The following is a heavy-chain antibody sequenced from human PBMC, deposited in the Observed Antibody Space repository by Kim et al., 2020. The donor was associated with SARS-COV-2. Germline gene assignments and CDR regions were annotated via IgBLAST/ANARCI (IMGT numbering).Heavy chain of an antibody. CDR2: IIPIFGTA. CDR3: ARAANTVGYCSGGSCYYGMDV. CDR1: GGTFSSYA. V-gene: IGHV1-69*13. Sequence: SVKVSCKASGGTFSSYAISWVRQAPGQGLEWMGGIIPIFGTANYAQKFQGRVTITADESTSTAYMELSSLRSEDTAVYYCARAANTVGYCSGGSCYYGMDVWGQGTTVTVSS. J-gene: IGHJ6*02. D-gene: IGHD2-15*01.